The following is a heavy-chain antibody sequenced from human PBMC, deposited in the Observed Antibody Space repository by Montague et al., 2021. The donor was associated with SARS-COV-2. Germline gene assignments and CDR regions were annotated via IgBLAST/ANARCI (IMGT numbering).Heavy chain of an antibody. D-gene: IGHD2-2*02. V-gene: IGHV4-34*01. J-gene: IGHJ6*03. CDR2: IHHDGST. Sequence: SETLSLTCAVHGGSFSTYSWDWIRQPPGKGLEWIGEIHHDGSTNYNPSLKSRVTISADTSKNQFSLKLTSVAAADTAVYYCARLGDGVVPSPILGVRPYYSYYYMDVWGKGTTVTVSS. CDR3: ARLGDGVVPSPILGVRPYYSYYYMDV. CDR1: GGSFSTYS.